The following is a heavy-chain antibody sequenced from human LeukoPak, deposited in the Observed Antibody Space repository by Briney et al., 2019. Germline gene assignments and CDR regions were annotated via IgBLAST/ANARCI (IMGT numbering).Heavy chain of an antibody. J-gene: IGHJ4*02. CDR2: ISSSGSTI. V-gene: IGHV3-48*03. D-gene: IGHD1-26*01. Sequence: PGGSLRLSCAASGFTFSSYEMNWVRQAPGKGLEWVSYISSSGSTIYYADSVKGRFTISRDNAKNSQYLQMNSLRAEDTAVYYCAREWELRGGFDYWGQGTLVTVSS. CDR1: GFTFSSYE. CDR3: AREWELRGGFDY.